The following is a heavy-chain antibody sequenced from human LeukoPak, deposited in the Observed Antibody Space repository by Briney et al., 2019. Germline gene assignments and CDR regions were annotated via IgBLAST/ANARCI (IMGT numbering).Heavy chain of an antibody. CDR3: ARTPRLAAPENY. CDR1: GYTFTGYY. J-gene: IGHJ4*02. V-gene: IGHV1-2*02. CDR2: INPNSGGT. Sequence: ASVKVSCKASGYTFTGYYMHWVRQAPGQGLEWMGWINPNSGGTNYVQKFQGRVTMTRDTSISTAYMELSRLRSDDTAVYYCARTPRLAAPENYWGQGTLVTVSS. D-gene: IGHD6-6*01.